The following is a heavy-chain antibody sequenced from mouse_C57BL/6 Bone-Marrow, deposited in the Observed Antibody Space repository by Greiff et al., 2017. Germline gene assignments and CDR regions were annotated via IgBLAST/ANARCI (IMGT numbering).Heavy chain of an antibody. CDR3: ARDLRPYYFDY. CDR1: GFTFSSYA. CDR2: ISDGGSYT. D-gene: IGHD3-2*02. J-gene: IGHJ2*01. V-gene: IGHV5-4*01. Sequence: EVKVVESGGGLVKPGGSLKLSCAASGFTFSSYAMSWVRQTPEKRLEWVATISDGGSYTYYPDNVKGRFTISRDNDKNNLYLQMSHLKSEDTAMYYCARDLRPYYFDYWGQGTTLTGSS.